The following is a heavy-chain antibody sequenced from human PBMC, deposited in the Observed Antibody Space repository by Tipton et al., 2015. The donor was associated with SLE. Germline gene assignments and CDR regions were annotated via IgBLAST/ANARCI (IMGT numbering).Heavy chain of an antibody. CDR3: ARGLRFTMVQGVEY. J-gene: IGHJ4*02. D-gene: IGHD3-10*01. CDR1: GGTFSSYT. V-gene: IGHV1-18*01. CDR2: ISAYNGNT. Sequence: QSGAEVKKPGSSVKVSCKASGGTFSSYTITWVRQAPGQGLEWMGWISAYNGNTNYAQKLQGRVTMTTDTSTSTAYMELRSLRSDDTAVYYCARGLRFTMVQGVEYWGQGTLVTVSS.